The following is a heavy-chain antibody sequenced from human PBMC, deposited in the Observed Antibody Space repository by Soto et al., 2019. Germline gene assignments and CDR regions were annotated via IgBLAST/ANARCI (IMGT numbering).Heavy chain of an antibody. V-gene: IGHV4-59*01. D-gene: IGHD3-22*01. Sequence: PSETLSLTCTVSGGSISIYYWSWIRQPPGKGLEWIGYIYYSGSTNYNPSLKSRVTISVDTSKNQFSLNLSSVTAADTAVYYCARDYYDSSGTNWFDPWGQGTLVTVSS. CDR3: ARDYYDSSGTNWFDP. J-gene: IGHJ5*02. CDR2: IYYSGST. CDR1: GGSISIYY.